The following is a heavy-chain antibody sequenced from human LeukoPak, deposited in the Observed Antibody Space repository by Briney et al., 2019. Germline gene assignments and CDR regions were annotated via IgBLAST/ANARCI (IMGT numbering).Heavy chain of an antibody. V-gene: IGHV3-7*03. D-gene: IGHD3-22*01. CDR3: ARDRDYYYDSSGYNDPVDY. Sequence: SGGSLRLSRAASGFTFSSYWMNWARQAPGKGLEWVASINHNGNVNYYVDSVKGRFTISRDNAKNSLYLQMSNLRAEDTAVYYCARDRDYYYDSSGYNDPVDYWGQGTPVTVSS. CDR2: INHNGNVN. J-gene: IGHJ4*02. CDR1: GFTFSSYW.